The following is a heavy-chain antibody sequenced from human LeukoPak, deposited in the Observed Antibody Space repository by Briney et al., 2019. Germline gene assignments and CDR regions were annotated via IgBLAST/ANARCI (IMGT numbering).Heavy chain of an antibody. D-gene: IGHD6-13*01. V-gene: IGHV3-30*18. CDR3: AKDRSAQQLGPLGY. J-gene: IGHJ4*02. Sequence: GGSLRLSCAPSGFTFSIYGMHWVRQAPGKGLEWVAVISYDGSNKYYADSVKGRFTISRDNSKNTLYLQMNSLRAEDTAVYYCAKDRSAQQLGPLGYWGQGTLVTVSS. CDR2: ISYDGSNK. CDR1: GFTFSIYG.